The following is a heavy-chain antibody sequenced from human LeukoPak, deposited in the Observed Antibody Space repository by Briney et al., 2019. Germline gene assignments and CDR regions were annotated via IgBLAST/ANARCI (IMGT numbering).Heavy chain of an antibody. Sequence: GGSPRLSCAASGFTFSSYAMSWVRQAPGKGLEWVSAISGSGGSTYYADSVKGRFTISRDNSKNTLYLQMNSLRAEDTAVYYCAKGNGDYVRWYYFDYWGQGTLVTVSS. CDR3: AKGNGDYVRWYYFDY. V-gene: IGHV3-23*01. J-gene: IGHJ4*02. CDR2: ISGSGGST. CDR1: GFTFSSYA. D-gene: IGHD4-17*01.